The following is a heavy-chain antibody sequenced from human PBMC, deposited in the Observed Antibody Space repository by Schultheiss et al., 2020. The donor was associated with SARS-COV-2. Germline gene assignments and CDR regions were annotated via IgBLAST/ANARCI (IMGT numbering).Heavy chain of an antibody. Sequence: GGSLRLSCAASGFTFSSYWMHWVRQAPGKGLEWVSYISSTTSYTNYADSVKGRFTISRDNAKNSLFLQMNSLRAEDTAVYYCARGYCTNGICFHYFYYMDVWGKGTTVTVSS. V-gene: IGHV3-11*05. J-gene: IGHJ6*03. CDR3: ARGYCTNGICFHYFYYMDV. CDR2: ISSTTSYT. CDR1: GFTFSSYW. D-gene: IGHD2-8*01.